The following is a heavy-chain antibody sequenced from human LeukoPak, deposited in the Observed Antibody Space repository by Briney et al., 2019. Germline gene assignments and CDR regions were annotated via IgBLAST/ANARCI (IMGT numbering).Heavy chain of an antibody. Sequence: GGSLRLSCAASGFTVSSNYMSWVRQAPGKGLEWVSAISGSGGSTYYADSVKGRFTISRDNSKNTLYLQMNSLRAEDTAVYYCAKTNWDYYFDYWGQGTLVTVSS. D-gene: IGHD7-27*01. V-gene: IGHV3-23*01. CDR2: ISGSGGST. J-gene: IGHJ4*02. CDR3: AKTNWDYYFDY. CDR1: GFTVSSNY.